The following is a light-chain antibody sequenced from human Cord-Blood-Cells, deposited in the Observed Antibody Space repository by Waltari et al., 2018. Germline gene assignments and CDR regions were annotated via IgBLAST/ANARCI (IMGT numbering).Light chain of an antibody. CDR1: SSDFGCYNY. CDR2: DVS. V-gene: IGLV2-11*01. J-gene: IGLJ3*02. Sequence: ALTQPRSVSGSPGPPVTISCTGNSSDFGCYNYLSWYQQHPGKAPKLSIYDVSKRPSGVPDRFSGSKSGNTASLTISGLQAEDEADYYCCSYAGSYTWVFGGGTKLTVL. CDR3: CSYAGSYTWV.